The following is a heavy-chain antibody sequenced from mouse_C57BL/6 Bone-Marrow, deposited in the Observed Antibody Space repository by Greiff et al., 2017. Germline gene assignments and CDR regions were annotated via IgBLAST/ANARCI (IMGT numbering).Heavy chain of an antibody. J-gene: IGHJ4*01. CDR3: TGYFYYYAMDY. CDR1: GFNIKDDY. D-gene: IGHD2-3*01. V-gene: IGHV14-4*01. Sequence: VQLQQSGAELVRPGASVKLSCTASGFNIKDDYMHWVKQRPEQGLEWIGWIDPENGDTESASKFQGKATITADTSSNTAYLQLSSLTSEDTAVYYCTGYFYYYAMDYWGQGTSVTVSS. CDR2: IDPENGDT.